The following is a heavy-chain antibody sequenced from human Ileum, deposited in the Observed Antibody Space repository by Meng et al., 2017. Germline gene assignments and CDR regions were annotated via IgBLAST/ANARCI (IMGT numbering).Heavy chain of an antibody. CDR3: ARGTPGRSYCDY. V-gene: IGHV1-18*01. J-gene: IGHJ4*02. CDR1: DYTFTGYD. Sequence: QDQRVQAGAEVKKPGASSKGSCKASDYTFTGYDVCWVRQAPGQGLEWMAWLGAHPGDTSHAPKFLGRVTVTADTATATAYMELRSLRSDDTAVYYCARGTPGRSYCDYWGLGTLVTVSS. CDR2: LGAHPGDT. D-gene: IGHD3-10*01.